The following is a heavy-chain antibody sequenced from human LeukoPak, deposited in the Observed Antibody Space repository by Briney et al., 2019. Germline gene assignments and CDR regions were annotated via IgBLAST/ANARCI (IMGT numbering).Heavy chain of an antibody. CDR2: IYYSGST. Sequence: SETLSLTCTVSGGSISSYYWSWIRQPPGKGLEWIGYIYYSGSTNYNPSLKSRVTISVDTSKNQFSLKLSSVTAADTAVYYCAREGSGSQGFDYWGQGILVTVSS. CDR1: GGSISSYY. CDR3: AREGSGSQGFDY. V-gene: IGHV4-59*01. D-gene: IGHD1-26*01. J-gene: IGHJ4*02.